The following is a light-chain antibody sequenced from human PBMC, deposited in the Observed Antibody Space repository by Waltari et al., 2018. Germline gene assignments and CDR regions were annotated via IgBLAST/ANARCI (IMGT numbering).Light chain of an antibody. CDR2: WAS. CDR3: HQFYSLPYT. V-gene: IGKV4-1*01. J-gene: IGKJ2*01. Sequence: DIVLSQSSYSQAVSLGERADIYCQSSQCGLVGSNNRLYVAWYQQKPGEPPQLHITWASTRESGVPDRFSGTGSGTDFTLTISALQAEDVAVYYCHQFYSLPYTFGQGTKLQIK. CDR1: QCGLVGSNNRLY.